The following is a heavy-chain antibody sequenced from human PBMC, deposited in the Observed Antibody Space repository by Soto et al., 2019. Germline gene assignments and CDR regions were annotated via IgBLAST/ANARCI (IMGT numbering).Heavy chain of an antibody. CDR3: ARHVAKVPTRENWFDP. V-gene: IGHV4-59*08. CDR1: GGSISSYY. CDR2: IYYSGGT. Sequence: TSETLSLTCTVSGGSISSYYCSWIRQPPGKGLEWIGYIYYSGGTNYNPSLKSRVTISVDTSKNQFSLKLSSVTAADTAVYYCARHVAKVPTRENWFDPWGQGTLVTVSS. J-gene: IGHJ5*02. D-gene: IGHD1-26*01.